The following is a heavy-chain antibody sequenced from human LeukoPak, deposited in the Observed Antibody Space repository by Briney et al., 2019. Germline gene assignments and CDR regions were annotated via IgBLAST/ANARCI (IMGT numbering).Heavy chain of an antibody. D-gene: IGHD3-9*01. CDR1: GFTFSNYP. Sequence: PGGSLRLSCAASGFTFSNYPMNWVRQAPGKGLEWVSYISFSVNTKYYGDSVKGRFTISRDNAKNSLYLHMDSLRAEDTAVYYCAKDFGWLLAYYYGMDVWGQGTTVTVSS. V-gene: IGHV3-48*04. J-gene: IGHJ6*02. CDR3: AKDFGWLLAYYYGMDV. CDR2: ISFSVNTK.